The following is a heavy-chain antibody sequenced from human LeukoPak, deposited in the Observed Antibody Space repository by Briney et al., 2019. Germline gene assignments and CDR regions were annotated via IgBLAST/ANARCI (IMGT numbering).Heavy chain of an antibody. V-gene: IGHV1-69*06. CDR2: IIPIFGTA. Sequence: SVRVSCKASGGTFSSYAISWVRQAPGQGLEWMGGIIPIFGTANYAQKFQGRVTITADKSTSTAYMELSSLRSEDTAVYYCARESGKEMATIFFYYMDVWGKGTTVTVSS. J-gene: IGHJ6*03. D-gene: IGHD5-24*01. CDR3: ARESGKEMATIFFYYMDV. CDR1: GGTFSSYA.